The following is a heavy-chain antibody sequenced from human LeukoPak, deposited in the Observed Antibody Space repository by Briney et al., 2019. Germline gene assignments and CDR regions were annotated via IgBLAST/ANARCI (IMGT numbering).Heavy chain of an antibody. D-gene: IGHD5-18*01. CDR2: IIPIFGTA. V-gene: IGHV1-69*05. CDR1: GGTFSSYA. J-gene: IGHJ4*02. CDR3: YHVDTAMVEY. Sequence: SVKVSCKASGGTFSSYAISWVRQAPGQGLEWMGGIIPIFGTANYAQKFQGRVTITTDESASTAYMELSSLRSEDTAVYYCYHVDTAMVEYWGQGTLVTVSS.